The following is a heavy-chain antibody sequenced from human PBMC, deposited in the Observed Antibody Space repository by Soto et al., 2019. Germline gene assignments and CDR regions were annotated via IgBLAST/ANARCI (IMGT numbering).Heavy chain of an antibody. CDR2: ISGSGGST. CDR1: GFTFSSYA. V-gene: IGHV3-23*01. CDR3: ATRPEVVVITDSQENDY. D-gene: IGHD3-22*01. J-gene: IGHJ4*02. Sequence: GGSLRLSCAASGFTFSSYAMSWVRQAPGKGLEWVSAISGSGGSTYYADSVKGRFTISRDNSKNTLYLQMNSLRAEDTAVYYCATRPEVVVITDSQENDYWGQGTLVTVSS.